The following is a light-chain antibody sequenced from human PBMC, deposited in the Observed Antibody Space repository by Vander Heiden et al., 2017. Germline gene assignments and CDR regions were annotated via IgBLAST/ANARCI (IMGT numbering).Light chain of an antibody. V-gene: IGKV4-1*01. CDR3: QQYYSSPRT. Sequence: DIGMTQSPDSLRVSLGERATFNCKSSQNVLYSSNNKNYLAWYQQKPGQPPRLLIYWASTRESGVPDRFSGSGSGTDFTLTISSLQAEDVAVYYCQQYYSSPRTFGQGTKVEVK. CDR1: QNVLYSSNNKNY. CDR2: WAS. J-gene: IGKJ1*01.